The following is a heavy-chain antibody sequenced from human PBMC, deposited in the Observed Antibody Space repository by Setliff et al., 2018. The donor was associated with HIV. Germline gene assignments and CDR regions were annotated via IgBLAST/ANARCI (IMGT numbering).Heavy chain of an antibody. CDR3: AKSRVGFSVPYDAFDI. D-gene: IGHD1-26*01. V-gene: IGHV1-3*01. Sequence: ASVKVSCKASGYSFTTYAIHWVRQAPGQRLEWMGWLNAGDGDSGPSQEFRGRVIFTRDTSASTAYMELTSLRSDDTAVYYCAKSRVGFSVPYDAFDIWGQGTMVTVSS. J-gene: IGHJ3*02. CDR1: GYSFTTYA. CDR2: LNAGDGDS.